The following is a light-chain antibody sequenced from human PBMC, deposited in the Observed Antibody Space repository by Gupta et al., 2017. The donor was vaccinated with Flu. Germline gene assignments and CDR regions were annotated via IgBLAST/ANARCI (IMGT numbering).Light chain of an antibody. CDR1: QSLVYTDGSTV. V-gene: IGKV2-30*01. CDR3: SQFAHWPWA. J-gene: IGKJ1*01. CDR2: LVS. Sequence: VALGQPASISCRASQSLVYTDGSTVLHWFQHCPGQSPRRLIYLVSHRYSGVPDRFSGSGSGTDFTLKISRVDAEDVGIYFCSQFAHWPWAFGQGTXVEIK.